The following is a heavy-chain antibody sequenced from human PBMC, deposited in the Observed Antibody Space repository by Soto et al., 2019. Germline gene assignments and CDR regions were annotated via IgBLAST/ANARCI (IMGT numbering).Heavy chain of an antibody. Sequence: PSETLALACTVTGDSIRIRSYYWGWIRQPPGKGLEWIGSIYYSGSTYNNPSLRSRVSMSIDTSKDQFSLKLKSVTAADTALYFCARQRPSVVTKAYFDVWGPGSLVTVSS. CDR3: ARQRPSVVTKAYFDV. J-gene: IGHJ4*02. CDR1: GDSIRIRSYY. D-gene: IGHD2-21*02. CDR2: IYYSGST. V-gene: IGHV4-39*01.